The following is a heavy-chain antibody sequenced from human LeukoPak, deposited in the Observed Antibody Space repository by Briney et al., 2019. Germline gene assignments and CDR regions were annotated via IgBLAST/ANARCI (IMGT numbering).Heavy chain of an antibody. J-gene: IGHJ4*02. CDR1: GFTFSSYA. CDR2: ISGSGGST. Sequence: PGGSLRLSCAASGFTFSSYAMSWVRQAPGKGLEWVSAISGSGGSTYYADSVKGRFTISRDNSKNTLYLQMNSLRAEDTAVYYCARGRIQPWFMKNPSYYFDYWGQGTLVTVSS. D-gene: IGHD5-18*01. V-gene: IGHV3-23*01. CDR3: ARGRIQPWFMKNPSYYFDY.